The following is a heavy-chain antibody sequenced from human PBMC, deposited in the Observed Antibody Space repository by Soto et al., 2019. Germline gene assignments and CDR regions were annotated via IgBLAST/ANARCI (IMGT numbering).Heavy chain of an antibody. J-gene: IGHJ6*02. D-gene: IGHD3-10*01. CDR3: AKVNRYYYGSGSYYYGMDV. CDR1: GFTFSSYA. CDR2: ISGSGGST. V-gene: IGHV3-23*01. Sequence: PVGSLRLSCAASGFTFSSYAMSCVRQAPGKGLEWVSAISGSGGSTYYADSVKGRFTISRDNSKNTLYLQMNSLRAEDTAVYYCAKVNRYYYGSGSYYYGMDVWGQGTTVTVSS.